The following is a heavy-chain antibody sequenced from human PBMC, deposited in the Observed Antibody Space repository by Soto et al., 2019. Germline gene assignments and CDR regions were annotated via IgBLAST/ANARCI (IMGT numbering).Heavy chain of an antibody. D-gene: IGHD5-18*01. CDR3: AKPLGLLRRAMAQGSDY. J-gene: IGHJ4*02. CDR1: GFIFSDYA. Sequence: EVQLLESGGGLARPGGSLRLSCVASGFIFSDYAMTWIRQAPGKGLEWVATISASGGNIEYTDSLKGRFTISRDNSKKTVYLQMNSLRPEDTAVYYCAKPLGLLRRAMAQGSDYWGQGTLVTVSS. V-gene: IGHV3-23*01. CDR2: ISASGGNI.